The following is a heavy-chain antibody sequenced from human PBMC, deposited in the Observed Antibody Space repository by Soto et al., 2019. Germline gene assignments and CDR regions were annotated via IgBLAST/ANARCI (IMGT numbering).Heavy chain of an antibody. V-gene: IGHV4-31*03. CDR2: IYDSGST. J-gene: IGHJ4*02. Sequence: QVQLQESGPGLVKPSQTLSLTCTVSGGSISRSGYFWSWIRQHPGKGLEWIGYIYDSGSTSYNPSLKSRVSLSVDTSKNQFSLNLTSVTAADTAMYYCASSSRSYFDYWGQGTLVTVSS. CDR3: ASSSRSYFDY. CDR1: GGSISRSGYF.